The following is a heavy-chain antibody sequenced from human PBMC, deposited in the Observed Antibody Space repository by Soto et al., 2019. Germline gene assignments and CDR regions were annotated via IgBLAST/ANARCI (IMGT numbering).Heavy chain of an antibody. D-gene: IGHD4-17*01. CDR3: ARDQGGDYGGPGDFDY. CDR1: GLIFCSYW. CDR2: IKQDGSEK. J-gene: IGHJ4*02. Sequence: HPVWSLGLCRAASGLIFCSYWMSGVRQAPGKGLEWVANIKQDGSEKYYVDSVKGRFTISRDNAKNSLYLQMNSLRAEDTAVYYCARDQGGDYGGPGDFDYWGQGTLVTVSS. V-gene: IGHV3-7*03.